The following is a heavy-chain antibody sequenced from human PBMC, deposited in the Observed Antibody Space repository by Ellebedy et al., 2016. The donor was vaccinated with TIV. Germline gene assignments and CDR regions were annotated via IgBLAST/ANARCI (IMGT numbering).Heavy chain of an antibody. D-gene: IGHD2-8*01. CDR2: INPSGGKT. V-gene: IGHV1-46*01. Sequence: AASVKVSCKASGYTFTDYYVHWVRRAPGHGLEWMGTINPSGGKTSYSQKFQGRVNMTRDTSTSTVYMELSRLTSDDTAVHYCACMAAVFDYWGQGTLVTVFS. J-gene: IGHJ4*02. CDR1: GYTFTDYY. CDR3: ACMAAVFDY.